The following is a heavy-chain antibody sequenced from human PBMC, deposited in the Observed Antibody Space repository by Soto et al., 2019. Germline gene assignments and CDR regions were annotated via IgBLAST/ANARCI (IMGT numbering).Heavy chain of an antibody. CDR1: GFTFSSYA. J-gene: IGHJ3*02. CDR3: AKDTGYYYDSSGPNAFDI. D-gene: IGHD3-22*01. CDR2: ISGSGGST. Sequence: GGSLRLSCAASGFTFSSYAMSWVRQAPGKGLEWVSAISGSGGSTYYADSVKGRFAISRDNSKNTLYLQMNSLRAEDTAVYYCAKDTGYYYDSSGPNAFDIWGQGTMVTVSS. V-gene: IGHV3-23*01.